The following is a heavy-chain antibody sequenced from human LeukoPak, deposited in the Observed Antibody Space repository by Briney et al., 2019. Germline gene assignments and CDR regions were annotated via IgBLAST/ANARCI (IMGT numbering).Heavy chain of an antibody. Sequence: SETLSLTCAVYGGSFSGYYWNWIRQPPGKGLEWIGEINHSGSTNYNSSLKSRVTISVDTSKNQFSLKLSSVTAADTAVYYCARGAGGTVTPFDYWGQGTLVTVSS. CDR1: GGSFSGYY. CDR2: INHSGST. V-gene: IGHV4-34*01. CDR3: ARGAGGTVTPFDY. J-gene: IGHJ4*02. D-gene: IGHD4-17*01.